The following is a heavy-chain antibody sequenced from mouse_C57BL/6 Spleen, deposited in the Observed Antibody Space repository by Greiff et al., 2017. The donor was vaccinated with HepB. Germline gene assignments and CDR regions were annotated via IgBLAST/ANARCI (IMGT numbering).Heavy chain of an antibody. CDR2: ISSGGSYT. D-gene: IGHD1-1*01. J-gene: IGHJ2*01. CDR1: GFTFSSYG. V-gene: IGHV5-6*01. CDR3: ARQHHYYGSSYYFDY. Sequence: EVHLVESGGDLVKPGGSLKLSCAASGFTFSSYGMSWVRQTPDKRLEWVATISSGGSYTYYPDSVKGRFTISRDNAKNTLYLQMSSLKSEDTAMYYCARQHHYYGSSYYFDYWGQGTTLTVSS.